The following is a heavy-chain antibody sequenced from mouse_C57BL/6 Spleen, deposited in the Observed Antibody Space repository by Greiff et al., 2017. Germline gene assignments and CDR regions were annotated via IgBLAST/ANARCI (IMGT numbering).Heavy chain of an antibody. D-gene: IGHD2-4*01. V-gene: IGHV1-82*01. Sequence: VQLQQSGPELVKPGASVKISCKASGYAFSSSWMNWVKQRPGKGLEWIGRIYPGDGDTNYNGKFKGKATLTADKSSSTAYMQLSSLTSEDSAVYFCARRGGYYDYDGDYFDYWGQGTTLTVSS. CDR3: ARRGGYYDYDGDYFDY. CDR2: IYPGDGDT. J-gene: IGHJ2*01. CDR1: GYAFSSSW.